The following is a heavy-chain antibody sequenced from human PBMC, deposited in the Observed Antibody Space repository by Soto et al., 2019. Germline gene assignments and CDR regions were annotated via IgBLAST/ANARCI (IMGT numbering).Heavy chain of an antibody. CDR2: FDPEDGET. V-gene: IGHV1-24*01. J-gene: IGHJ4*02. CDR1: GYTLTELS. D-gene: IGHD6-19*01. CDR3: ATDAYSSGWYFYFAY. Sequence: ASVKVSCKVSGYTLTELSMHWVRQAPGKGLEWMGGFDPEDGETIYAQKFQGRVTMTEDTSTDTAYMELSSLRSEDTAVYYCATDAYSSGWYFYFAYWVQGTLVTVSS.